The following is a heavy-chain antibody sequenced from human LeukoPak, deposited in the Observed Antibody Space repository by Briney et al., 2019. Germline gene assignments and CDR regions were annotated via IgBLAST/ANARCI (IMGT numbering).Heavy chain of an antibody. CDR2: ISGRTGGT. J-gene: IGHJ4*02. Sequence: PGGSLRLSCVASGFTVSSNYMSWVRQAPGKGLEWVSAISGRTGGTYYADSVKGRFTISRDNSKSTLYLQMDSLRAEDTAVYYCAKCGNSGCHLIDYWGQGTLVTVSS. CDR1: GFTVSSNY. D-gene: IGHD5-12*01. V-gene: IGHV3-23*01. CDR3: AKCGNSGCHLIDY.